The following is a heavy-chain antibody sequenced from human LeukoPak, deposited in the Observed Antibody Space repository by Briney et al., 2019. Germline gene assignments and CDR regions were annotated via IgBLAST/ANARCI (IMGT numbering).Heavy chain of an antibody. CDR1: GYTFTGYY. V-gene: IGHV1-2*02. CDR3: ARDQGYMGYDYVWGKLEP. J-gene: IGHJ5*02. D-gene: IGHD3-16*01. CDR2: INPNSGGT. Sequence: ASVKVSCRASGYTFTGYYMHWVRQAPGQGLEWMGWINPNSGGTNYAQKFQGRVTMTRDMSISTAYMELSRLRSDDTAVYYCARDQGYMGYDYVWGKLEPWGQGTLVTVSS.